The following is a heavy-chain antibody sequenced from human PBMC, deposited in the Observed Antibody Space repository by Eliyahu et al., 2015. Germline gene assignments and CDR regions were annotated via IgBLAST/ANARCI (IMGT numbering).Heavy chain of an antibody. Sequence: EVQLLESGGGLVQPGGXLXLSCAASGFXFSXXAMXWVRXAPGKGLEWVSAISGSGGSTYYADSVKGRFTISRDNSKNTLYLQMNSLRAEDTAVYYCAKGGGVVPAAMIDYWGQGTLVTVSS. CDR3: AKGGGVVPAAMIDY. CDR2: ISGSGGST. J-gene: IGHJ4*02. D-gene: IGHD2-2*01. CDR1: GFXFSXXA. V-gene: IGHV3-23*01.